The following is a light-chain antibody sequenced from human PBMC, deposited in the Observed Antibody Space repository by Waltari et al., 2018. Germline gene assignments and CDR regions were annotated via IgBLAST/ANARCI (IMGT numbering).Light chain of an antibody. CDR1: QSLLNSNGYNS. CDR2: LGS. V-gene: IGKV2-28*01. CDR3: MQALQTPLT. J-gene: IGKJ4*01. Sequence: DIVMTQSPLSLPVTPGEPASISCRSSQSLLNSNGYNSLGWYLQKPGQSPQLLIYLGSNRASGVPDRFSGSGSGTDFILKISRVEAEDVGVYYCMQALQTPLTFGGGTKVEIK.